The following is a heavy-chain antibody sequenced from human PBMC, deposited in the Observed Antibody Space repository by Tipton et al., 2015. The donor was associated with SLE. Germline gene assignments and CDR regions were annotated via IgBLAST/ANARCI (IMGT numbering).Heavy chain of an antibody. J-gene: IGHJ6*03. Sequence: TLSLTCTVSGDSISNSYWSWIRQPPGQGLQWIGYIHYTGSSSYNPSLKSRVTISIDTSKNQFSLKLSSVTAADTAVYYCARGLNYYDSSGYYPFYYMDVWGKGTTVTVSS. CDR1: GDSISNSY. CDR2: IHYTGSS. D-gene: IGHD3-22*01. V-gene: IGHV4-59*12. CDR3: ARGLNYYDSSGYYPFYYMDV.